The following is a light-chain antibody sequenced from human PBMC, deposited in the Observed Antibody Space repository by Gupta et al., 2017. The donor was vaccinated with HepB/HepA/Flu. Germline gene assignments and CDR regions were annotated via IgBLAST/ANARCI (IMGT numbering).Light chain of an antibody. CDR3: QQYNNWPPWT. J-gene: IGKJ1*01. Sequence: MTQPPALLSVSTAERATLSCRASQSVSSNLAWYQQKPGQAPRLLIYGASTRATGIPARFSGSGSGTEFTLTISSLQSEDFAVYYCQQYNNWPPWTFGQGTKVEIK. CDR1: QSVSSN. CDR2: GAS. V-gene: IGKV3-15*01.